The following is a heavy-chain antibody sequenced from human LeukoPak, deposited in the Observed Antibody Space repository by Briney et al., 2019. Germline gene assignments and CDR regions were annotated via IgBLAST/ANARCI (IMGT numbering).Heavy chain of an antibody. D-gene: IGHD1-1*01. CDR2: ISVSGAT. CDR1: GFTFSSYW. CDR3: AINWNFDY. Sequence: GGSLRLSCAASGFTFSSYWMTWGRQAPGKGLEWVSVISVSGATHYAESMKGRFTISRDNSKNTLYLQMNSLRAEDTAVYYCAINWNFDYWGQGTLVTVSS. V-gene: IGHV3-23*01. J-gene: IGHJ4*02.